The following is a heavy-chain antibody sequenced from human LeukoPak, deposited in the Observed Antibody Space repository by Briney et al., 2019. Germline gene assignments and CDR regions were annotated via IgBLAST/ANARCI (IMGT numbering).Heavy chain of an antibody. CDR3: ARVLDYYGSGTRDFDY. Sequence: SETLSLTCAVYGGSFSNHYWTWIRQPPGKGLEWIGSMYHSGSTYYNPSLKSRVTMSADTSKNQFSLKLNSVTAADTAVYYCARVLDYYGSGTRDFDYWGQGILVTVSS. CDR1: GGSFSNHY. J-gene: IGHJ4*02. V-gene: IGHV4-59*04. CDR2: MYHSGST. D-gene: IGHD3-10*01.